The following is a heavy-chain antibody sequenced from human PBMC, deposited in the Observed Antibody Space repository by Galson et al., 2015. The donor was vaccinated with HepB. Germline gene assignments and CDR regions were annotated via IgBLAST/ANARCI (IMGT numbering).Heavy chain of an antibody. Sequence: QSGAEVKKPGESLKISCKGSGYSFTSYWIGWVRQMPGKGLEWMGIIYPGDSDTRYSPSFQGQVTISADESISTAYLQWSSLKASDTAMYYCARHVSSGSYYYYGMDVWGQGTTVTVSS. CDR1: GYSFTSYW. V-gene: IGHV5-51*01. J-gene: IGHJ6*02. CDR2: IYPGDSDT. D-gene: IGHD6-19*01. CDR3: ARHVSSGSYYYYGMDV.